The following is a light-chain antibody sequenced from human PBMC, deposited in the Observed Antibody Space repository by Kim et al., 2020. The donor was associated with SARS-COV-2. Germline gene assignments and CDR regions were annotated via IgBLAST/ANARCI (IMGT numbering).Light chain of an antibody. J-gene: IGKJ5*01. CDR2: DAS. V-gene: IGKV3-11*01. CDR1: QSVSSY. CDR3: QRRSYWPLIP. Sequence: EIVLTQSPATLSLSPGERATLSCRASQSVSSYLAWYQQKPGQAPRLLIYDASNRATGIPARFSGSGSGTGFTLTISSLEPEDFAVYYCQRRSYWPLIPFVQGTRLEIK.